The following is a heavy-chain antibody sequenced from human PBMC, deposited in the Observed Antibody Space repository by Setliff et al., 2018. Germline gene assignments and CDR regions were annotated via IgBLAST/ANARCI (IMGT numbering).Heavy chain of an antibody. J-gene: IGHJ6*02. V-gene: IGHV3-7*01. CDR3: ARDHVYGSQYYYYYYGMDV. Sequence: GGSLRLSCSASGFTFSRFWMSWVRQAPGKGWTWVANIKQDGSEKYYVDSVKGRFTISRDNAKNTLDLQMNSLRAEDSAMYYCARDHVYGSQYYYYYYGMDVWGQGTTVTVSS. CDR2: IKQDGSEK. D-gene: IGHD3-10*01. CDR1: GFTFSRFW.